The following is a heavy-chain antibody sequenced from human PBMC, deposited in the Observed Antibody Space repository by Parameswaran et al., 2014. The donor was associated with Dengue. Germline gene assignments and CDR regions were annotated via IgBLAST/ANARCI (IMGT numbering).Heavy chain of an antibody. CDR2: ISSSGSTI. D-gene: IGHD4-23*01. CDR3: ARASDPYGGNSLSYPFDY. J-gene: IGHJ4*02. CDR1: RFTFSDYY. V-gene: IGHV3-11*01. Sequence: GGSLRLSCAASRFTFSDYYMSWIRQAPGKGLECVSYISSSGSTIYYADSVKGRFTISRDNAKNSLYLQMNSLRAEDTAVYFCARASDPYGGNSLSYPFDYWGQGTLVTVSS.